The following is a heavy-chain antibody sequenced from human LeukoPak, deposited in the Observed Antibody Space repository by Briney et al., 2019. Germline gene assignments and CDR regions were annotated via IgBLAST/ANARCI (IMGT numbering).Heavy chain of an antibody. CDR3: ARENTLVRGTRNPFDY. J-gene: IGHJ4*02. Sequence: SQTLSLTCAISGDSVSSYDAAWNWIRQSPSRGLEWLGRTFYKSKWYYDSAVSVKSRITINPDTSKNQFSLQLNSVTPEDTAVYYCARENTLVRGTRNPFDYWGRGTLVTVSS. CDR1: GDSVSSYDAA. V-gene: IGHV6-1*01. D-gene: IGHD3-10*01. CDR2: TFYKSKWYY.